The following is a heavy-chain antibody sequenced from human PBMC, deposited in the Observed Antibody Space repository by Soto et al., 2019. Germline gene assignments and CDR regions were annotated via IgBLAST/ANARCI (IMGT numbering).Heavy chain of an antibody. V-gene: IGHV1-46*01. J-gene: IGHJ4*02. D-gene: IGHD3-16*02. CDR3: ARGNYDYIWGSYRPFDY. CDR2: INPSGGST. CDR1: GYTFTSYY. Sequence: ASVKVSCRASGYTFTSYYMHWLRQAPGQGLEWMGIINPSGGSTSYAQKLQGRVTMTRDTSTSTAYMELRSLRSDDTAVYYCARGNYDYIWGSYRPFDYWGQGTLVTVSS.